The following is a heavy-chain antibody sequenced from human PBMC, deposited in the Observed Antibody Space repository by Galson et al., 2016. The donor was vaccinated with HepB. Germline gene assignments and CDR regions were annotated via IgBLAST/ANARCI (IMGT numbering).Heavy chain of an antibody. CDR2: ILYDGSKK. D-gene: IGHD3-3*01. V-gene: IGHV3-33*01. Sequence: SLRLSCAASGFTFSRYGMHWVRQAPGKGLEWVAVILYDGSKKYYADSVKGRFTISRDNSKNTLYLQMNSLRAEDTAVYYGARDSFTIFGVTPNCLDPGVHGTLVTVSS. CDR1: GFTFSRYG. J-gene: IGHJ5*02. CDR3: ARDSFTIFGVTPNCLDP.